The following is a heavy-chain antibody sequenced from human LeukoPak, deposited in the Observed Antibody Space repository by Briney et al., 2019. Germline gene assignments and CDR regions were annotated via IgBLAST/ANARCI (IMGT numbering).Heavy chain of an antibody. V-gene: IGHV1-46*01. CDR3: ARGGQRWLQFPYDY. CDR2: LTPRGDIT. D-gene: IGHD5-24*01. Sequence: ASVKVSCKASGHTFTNYRIHWVRQAPGQGLEWMAILTPRGDITNYAQKFQGRVTMTRDTSTSTIYMELSSLRSEDTAVYYCARGGQRWLQFPYDYWGQGTVVTVSS. CDR1: GHTFTNYR. J-gene: IGHJ4*02.